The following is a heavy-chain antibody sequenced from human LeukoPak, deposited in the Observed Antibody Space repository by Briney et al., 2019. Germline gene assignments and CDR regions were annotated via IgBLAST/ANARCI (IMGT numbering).Heavy chain of an antibody. V-gene: IGHV3-23*01. CDR2: ISGSGSNT. D-gene: IGHD3-10*01. J-gene: IGHJ4*02. Sequence: PGGSLRLSCAASGFTVSSSYMSWVRQAPGKGLEWVSGISGSGSNTYYAESVKDRFIISRDSTKNTLFLQVNNLRVEDTAVYYCAKYVFSYGAGSYLAHWGRGTLVSVSS. CDR3: AKYVFSYGAGSYLAH. CDR1: GFTVSSSY.